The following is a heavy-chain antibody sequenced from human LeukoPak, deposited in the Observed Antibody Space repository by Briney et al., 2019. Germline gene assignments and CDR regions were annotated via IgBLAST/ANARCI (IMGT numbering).Heavy chain of an antibody. CDR2: INHSGST. CDR3: ARGRGVLRYFDWSLDY. V-gene: IGHV4-34*01. CDR1: GGSFSGYY. Sequence: KLSETLSLTCAVYGGSFSGYYWSWVRPPPGKGLEWIGEINHSGSTNYNPSLKSRVTISVDTSKNQFSLKLSSVTAADTAVYYCARGRGVLRYFDWSLDYWGQGTLVTVSS. D-gene: IGHD3-9*01. J-gene: IGHJ4*02.